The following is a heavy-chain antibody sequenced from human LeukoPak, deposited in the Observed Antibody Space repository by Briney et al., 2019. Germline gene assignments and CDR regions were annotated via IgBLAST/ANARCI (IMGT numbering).Heavy chain of an antibody. Sequence: GGFLRLSCAAYGFTFSSYSMNWVRQAPGKGLEWVSFISTSSSYIYYADSVKGRFTISRDNAKNSLYLEMNSLRAEDTAVYYCARDRASGSYQAFDYWGQGTLVTVSS. V-gene: IGHV3-21*01. CDR3: ARDRASGSYQAFDY. J-gene: IGHJ4*02. CDR1: GFTFSSYS. CDR2: ISTSSSYI. D-gene: IGHD1-26*01.